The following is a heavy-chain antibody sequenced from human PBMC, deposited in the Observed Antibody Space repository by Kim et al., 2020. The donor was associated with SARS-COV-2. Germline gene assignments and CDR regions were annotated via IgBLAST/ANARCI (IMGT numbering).Heavy chain of an antibody. D-gene: IGHD3-16*01. Sequence: YTPALKSRVTISVDTSKNQFSLKLSSVTAADTAVYYCARGGGYGWLQFAYWGQGTLVTVSS. V-gene: IGHV4-59*09. CDR3: ARGGGYGWLQFAY. J-gene: IGHJ4*02.